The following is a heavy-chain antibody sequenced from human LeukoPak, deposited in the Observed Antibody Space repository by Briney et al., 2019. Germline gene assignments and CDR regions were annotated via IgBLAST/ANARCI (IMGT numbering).Heavy chain of an antibody. CDR2: IYYSGST. CDR3: ALLAVAGTRGGYYYYGMDV. D-gene: IGHD6-19*01. J-gene: IGHJ6*04. V-gene: IGHV4-59*01. CDR1: GGSISSYY. Sequence: SETLSLTCTVSGGSISSYYWSWIRQPPGKGLEWIGYIYYSGSTNYNPSLKSRVTISVDTSKNQSSLKLSSVTAADTAVYYCALLAVAGTRGGYYYYGMDVWGKGTTVTVSS.